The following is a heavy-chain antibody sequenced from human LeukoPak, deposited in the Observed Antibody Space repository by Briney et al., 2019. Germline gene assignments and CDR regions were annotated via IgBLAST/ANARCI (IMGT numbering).Heavy chain of an antibody. CDR3: ARGGADYYDSSGYYRVGAFDI. V-gene: IGHV1-69*05. D-gene: IGHD3-22*01. Sequence: SVKVSCKASGGTFSSYAISWVRQAPGQGLEWMGRIIPIFGTANYAQKFQGRVTITTDESTSTAYMELSSLRSEDTAVYYCARGGADYYDSSGYYRVGAFDIWGQETMVTVSS. CDR1: GGTFSSYA. CDR2: IIPIFGTA. J-gene: IGHJ3*02.